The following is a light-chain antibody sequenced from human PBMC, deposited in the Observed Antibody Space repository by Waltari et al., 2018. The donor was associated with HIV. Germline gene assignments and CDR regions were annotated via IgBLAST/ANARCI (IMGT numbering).Light chain of an antibody. J-gene: IGLJ3*02. Sequence: QLVLTQSPSASASLGASVKLTCTLSSWHSNNSIAWHQPQPGKGLRYLMKLKSDCSHIKGDGTPDRFSGSSSGAERYLTISSLQSEDEADYYCQTWGTGIQEVFGGGTKLTVL. V-gene: IGLV4-69*01. CDR1: SWHSNNS. CDR3: QTWGTGIQEV. CDR2: LKSDCSH.